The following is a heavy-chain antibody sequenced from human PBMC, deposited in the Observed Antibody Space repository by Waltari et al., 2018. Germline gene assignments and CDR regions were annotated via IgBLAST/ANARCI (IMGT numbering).Heavy chain of an antibody. CDR3: ATYIAAAGTEGYFDY. Sequence: QVQLVQSGAEVKKPGASVKVSCKVSGYTLTELSMHWVRQAPGKGLEWMGGFDPEDGETIYEQKCQGRVTMTEDTSTDTAYMELSSLRSEDTAVYYCATYIAAAGTEGYFDYWGQGTLVTVSS. V-gene: IGHV1-24*01. D-gene: IGHD6-13*01. CDR2: FDPEDGET. J-gene: IGHJ4*02. CDR1: GYTLTELS.